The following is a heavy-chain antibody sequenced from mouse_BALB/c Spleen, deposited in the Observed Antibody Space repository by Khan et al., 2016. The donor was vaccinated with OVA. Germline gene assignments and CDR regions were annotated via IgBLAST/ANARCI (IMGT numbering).Heavy chain of an antibody. J-gene: IGHJ2*01. CDR3: AREGAWYHFDH. V-gene: IGHV1S132*01. D-gene: IGHD1-1*02. CDR2: IYPGTDNS. Sequence: QMQLEESGAELVRPGASVKLSCKTSGYIFTSYWIHWVKQRPGQGLEWIARIYPGTDNSYYNEKFKDKATLTADKSSSTAYMQLSSLKSEDSDVYFCAREGAWYHFDHWGQGTTLTVSA. CDR1: GYIFTSYW.